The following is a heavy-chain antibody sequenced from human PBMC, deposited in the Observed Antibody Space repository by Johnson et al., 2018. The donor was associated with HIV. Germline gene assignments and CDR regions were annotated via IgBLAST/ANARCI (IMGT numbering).Heavy chain of an antibody. CDR2: IYSGGST. CDR1: GFTFSSYG. CDR3: ARDPYYDFLTGPRDAFDI. Sequence: QVQLVESGGGVVQPGRSLRLSCAASGFTFSSYGMHWVRQAPGKGLEWVSVIYSGGSTYYADSVKGRFTISRDTSKNTLYLQMNSLRAEDTAVYYCARDPYYDFLTGPRDAFDIWGQGTMVTVSS. D-gene: IGHD3-9*01. J-gene: IGHJ3*02. V-gene: IGHV3-NL1*01.